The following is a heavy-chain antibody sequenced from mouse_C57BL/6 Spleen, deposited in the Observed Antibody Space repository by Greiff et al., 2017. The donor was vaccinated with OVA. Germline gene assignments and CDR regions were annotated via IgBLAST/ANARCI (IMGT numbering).Heavy chain of an antibody. CDR3: ARGDYDYETWFAY. CDR2: ISYDGSN. V-gene: IGHV3-6*01. J-gene: IGHJ3*01. CDR1: GYSITSGYY. Sequence: EVQLQQSGPGLVKPSQSLSLTCSVTGYSITSGYYWNWIRQFPGNKLEWMGYISYDGSNNYNPSLKNRISITRDTSKNQFFLKLNSVTTEDTATYYCARGDYDYETWFAYWGQGTLVTVSA. D-gene: IGHD2-4*01.